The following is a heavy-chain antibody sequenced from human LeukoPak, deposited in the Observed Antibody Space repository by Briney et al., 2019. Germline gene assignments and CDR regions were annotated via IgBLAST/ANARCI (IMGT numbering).Heavy chain of an antibody. CDR1: GYTFTSYG. CDR2: MNPNSGNT. CDR3: ARDGSWGLAGIGY. Sequence: ASVKVSCKASGYTFTSYGISWVRQAPGQGLEWMGWMNPNSGNTGYAQKFQGRVTMTRNTSISTAYMELSSLRSEDTAVYYCARDGSWGLAGIGYWGQGTLVTVSS. D-gene: IGHD2-15*01. V-gene: IGHV1-8*02. J-gene: IGHJ4*02.